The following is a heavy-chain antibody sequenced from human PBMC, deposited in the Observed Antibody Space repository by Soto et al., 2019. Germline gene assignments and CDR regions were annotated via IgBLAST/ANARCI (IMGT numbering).Heavy chain of an antibody. CDR3: ARDGPYDRWDFDY. J-gene: IGHJ4*02. CDR2: IYYSGST. V-gene: IGHV4-59*01. CDR1: GGSISSYY. D-gene: IGHD3-22*01. Sequence: PSETLSITCTVSGGSISSYYWSWIRQPPGKGLEWIGYIYYSGSTNYNPSLKSRVTISVDTSKNQFSLKLSSVTAADTAVYYCARDGPYDRWDFDYWGQGTLVTVSS.